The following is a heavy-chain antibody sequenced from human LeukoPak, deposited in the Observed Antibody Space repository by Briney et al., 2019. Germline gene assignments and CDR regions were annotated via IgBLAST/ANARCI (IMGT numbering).Heavy chain of an antibody. J-gene: IGHJ4*02. D-gene: IGHD3-16*02. Sequence: ASVKVSCKASGYTFTGYYMHWVGQAPGQGLEWMGRINPNSGGTNYAQKFQGRVTMTRDTSISTAYMELSRLRSDDTAVYYCARDQITFGGVIVMTNFDYWGQGTLVTVSS. CDR1: GYTFTGYY. CDR3: ARDQITFGGVIVMTNFDY. CDR2: INPNSGGT. V-gene: IGHV1-2*06.